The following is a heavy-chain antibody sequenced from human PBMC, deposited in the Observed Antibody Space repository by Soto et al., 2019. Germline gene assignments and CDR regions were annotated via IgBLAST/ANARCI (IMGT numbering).Heavy chain of an antibody. CDR2: IYATGTT. D-gene: IGHD1-1*01. CDR3: VRDGTKTLRDWFDP. V-gene: IGHV4-4*07. J-gene: IGHJ5*02. Sequence: QVQLQESGPGLVKPSETLSLTCTVSGASISGYYWSWIRKSAGKGLEWIGRIYATGTTDYNPSLKSRVMMAVDTSKRQFSLRLRSLSAAATAVYYCVRDGTKTLRDWFDPCGQG. CDR1: GASISGYY.